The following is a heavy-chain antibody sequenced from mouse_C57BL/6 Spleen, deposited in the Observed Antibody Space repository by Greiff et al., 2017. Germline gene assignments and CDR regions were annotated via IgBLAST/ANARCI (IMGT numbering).Heavy chain of an antibody. V-gene: IGHV1-69*01. J-gene: IGHJ4*01. Sequence: VQLQQPGAELVMPGASVKLSCKASGYTFTSYWMHWVKQRPGQGLEWIGEIDPSDSYTNYNQKFKGKSTLTVDKSSSTAYMQLSSLTSEDSAVYYGARSSLTGTCAMDYWGQGTSVTVSS. D-gene: IGHD4-1*01. CDR3: ARSSLTGTCAMDY. CDR1: GYTFTSYW. CDR2: IDPSDSYT.